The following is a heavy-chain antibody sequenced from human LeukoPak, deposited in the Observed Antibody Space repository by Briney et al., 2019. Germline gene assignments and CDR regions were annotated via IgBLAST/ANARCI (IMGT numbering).Heavy chain of an antibody. V-gene: IGHV4-59*01. CDR3: ARVPNWGKEYDAFDI. D-gene: IGHD7-27*01. J-gene: IGHJ3*02. Sequence: PSETLSLTCTVSGGSISSYYWSWIRQPPGKGLEWIGYIYYSGSTNYNPSLKSRVTISVDTSKNQLSLKLSSVTAADTAVYYCARVPNWGKEYDAFDIWGQGTMVTVSS. CDR1: GGSISSYY. CDR2: IYYSGST.